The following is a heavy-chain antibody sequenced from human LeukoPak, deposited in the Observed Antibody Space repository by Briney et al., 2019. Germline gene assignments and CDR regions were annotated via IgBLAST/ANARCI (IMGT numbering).Heavy chain of an antibody. J-gene: IGHJ6*03. CDR1: GYTFTSYD. CDR2: MNPNSGNT. D-gene: IGHD6-19*01. V-gene: IGHV1-8*03. Sequence: ASVKVSCKASGYTFTSYDINWVRQATGQGLEWMGWMNPNSGNTGYAQKFQGRVTITRNTSISTAYMELSSLRSEDTAVYYCARGRLSRAQQWLVSFNYYYYYMDVWGKGTTVTVSS. CDR3: ARGRLSRAQQWLVSFNYYYYYMDV.